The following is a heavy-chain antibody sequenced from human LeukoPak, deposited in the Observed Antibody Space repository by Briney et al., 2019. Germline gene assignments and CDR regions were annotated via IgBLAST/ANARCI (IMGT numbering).Heavy chain of an antibody. CDR3: AKDLNIVVVPAARGYYYYGMDV. CDR1: GFTFSDYW. Sequence: GGSLRLSCAASGFTFSDYWIHWVRQAPGKGLEWVALISYDETNKYYADSVKGRFTISRDNSKNTLYLQMNSLRAEDTAVYYCAKDLNIVVVPAARGYYYYGMDVWGQGTTVTVSS. CDR2: ISYDETNK. V-gene: IGHV3-30*18. J-gene: IGHJ6*02. D-gene: IGHD2-2*01.